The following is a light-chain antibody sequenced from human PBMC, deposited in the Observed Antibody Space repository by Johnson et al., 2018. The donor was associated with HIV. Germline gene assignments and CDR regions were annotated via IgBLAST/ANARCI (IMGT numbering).Light chain of an antibody. J-gene: IGLJ1*01. CDR1: SSNIGNNY. V-gene: IGLV1-51*02. CDR3: GTWDSSLSAGV. CDR2: ENN. Sequence: QPVLTQPPSVSAAPGQKVTIYCSGSSSNIGNNYVSWYQQLPGTAPKLLIYENNKRPSGIPDRFSGSKSGTSATLGITGLQTGDEADYYCGTWDSSLSAGVFGTGTKVTVL.